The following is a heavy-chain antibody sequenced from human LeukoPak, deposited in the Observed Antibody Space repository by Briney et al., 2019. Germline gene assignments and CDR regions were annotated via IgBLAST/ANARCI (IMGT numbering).Heavy chain of an antibody. Sequence: GGSLRLSCAASGFTVGSNYMSWVRQAPGKGLEWVSVIYTGGYTYYADSVKGRFTISRDNSKNTLYLQMNSLRAEDTAVYYCAKDISWSPPFDYWGQGTLVTVSS. V-gene: IGHV3-53*01. D-gene: IGHD1-26*01. CDR3: AKDISWSPPFDY. CDR1: GFTVGSNY. CDR2: IYTGGYT. J-gene: IGHJ4*02.